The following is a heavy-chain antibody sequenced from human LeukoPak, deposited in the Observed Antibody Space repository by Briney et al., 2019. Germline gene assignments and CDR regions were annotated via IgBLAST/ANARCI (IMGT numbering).Heavy chain of an antibody. Sequence: GGSPRLSCEASGFTFRSYAMTWVRQAPGKGLEWVSAISGSGAKTYYADSVKGRFTISRDNSKNTLYLQMNSLRAEDTAVYYCARSRGYSGYDNDYWGQGTLVTVSS. CDR3: ARSRGYSGYDNDY. V-gene: IGHV3-23*01. D-gene: IGHD5-12*01. J-gene: IGHJ4*02. CDR1: GFTFRSYA. CDR2: ISGSGAKT.